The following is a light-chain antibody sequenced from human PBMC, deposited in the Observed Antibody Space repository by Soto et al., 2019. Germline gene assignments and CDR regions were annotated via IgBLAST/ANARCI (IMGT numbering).Light chain of an antibody. CDR1: QDISDW. Sequence: DIQMTQSPSSVSASVGDRVTITCRASQDISDWLVWYQQKPGKAPKLLIYAASTLQSGVPSRFSGSGSGTDFTLTISSLQPEDFASYFCQQANSLPFTFGPGTRVDIK. CDR2: AAS. CDR3: QQANSLPFT. J-gene: IGKJ3*01. V-gene: IGKV1-12*01.